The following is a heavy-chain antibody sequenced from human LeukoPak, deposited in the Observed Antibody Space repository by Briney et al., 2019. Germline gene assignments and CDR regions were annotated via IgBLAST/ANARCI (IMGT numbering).Heavy chain of an antibody. J-gene: IGHJ4*02. Sequence: GESLILSFVLSGLTFSDAWISLGRQAPGKGPEVVGRIRNGRRTDYAAPVQDRFSIPRDNSKNTLYLQMNRLRTEDTGMYFCTWMATIFTVDYWGQGTLVTVSS. CDR2: IRNGRRT. CDR1: GLTFSDAW. D-gene: IGHD5-12*01. V-gene: IGHV3-15*01. CDR3: TWMATIFTVDY.